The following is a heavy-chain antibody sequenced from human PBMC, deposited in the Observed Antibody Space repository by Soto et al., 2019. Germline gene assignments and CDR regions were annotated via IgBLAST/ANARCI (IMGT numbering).Heavy chain of an antibody. D-gene: IGHD3-9*01. CDR2: IGGSGGNT. J-gene: IGHJ6*02. CDR3: ARVVRYFDTPYGMDV. Sequence: EVRLLESGEGLVQPGGSLKLSCAASGFTFSSYAMSWVRQAPGKGLEWVSSIGGSGGNTYYADSVKGRFTISRDNSNNTLFLQMNRLRAEDTAEYYCARVVRYFDTPYGMDVWGHGTTVTVSS. V-gene: IGHV3-23*01. CDR1: GFTFSSYA.